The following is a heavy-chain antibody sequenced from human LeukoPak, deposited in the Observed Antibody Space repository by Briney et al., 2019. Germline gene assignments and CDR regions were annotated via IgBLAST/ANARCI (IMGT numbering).Heavy chain of an antibody. J-gene: IGHJ4*02. V-gene: IGHV1-18*01. Sequence: ASVTVSCKASGYTFTSYGISWVRQAPGQGLEWMGWISAYNGNTNYAQMLQGRVTMTTDTSTSTAYMELRSLRSDDTAVYYCARDGVWFGELPEKNDYWGQGTLVTVSS. CDR2: ISAYNGNT. CDR3: ARDGVWFGELPEKNDY. CDR1: GYTFTSYG. D-gene: IGHD3-10*01.